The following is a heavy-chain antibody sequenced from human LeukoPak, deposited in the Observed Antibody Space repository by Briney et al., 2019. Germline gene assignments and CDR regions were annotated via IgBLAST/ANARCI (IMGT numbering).Heavy chain of an antibody. CDR2: VNHSGST. CDR3: AREYFATYYDILTGYSKVDWFDP. Sequence: SETLSLTCAVSGESFSGHYWSWIRQTPGKGLEWIGEVNHSGSTNYNPSLKSRVTISVDTSKNQFSLKLSSVTAADTAVYYCAREYFATYYDILTGYSKVDWFDPWGQGTLVTVSS. V-gene: IGHV4-34*01. J-gene: IGHJ5*02. D-gene: IGHD3-9*01. CDR1: GESFSGHY.